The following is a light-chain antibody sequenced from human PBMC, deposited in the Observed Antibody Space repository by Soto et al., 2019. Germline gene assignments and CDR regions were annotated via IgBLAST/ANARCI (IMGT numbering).Light chain of an antibody. CDR3: QQYYSYPYT. CDR1: QSISTW. CDR2: DAS. V-gene: IGKV1-5*01. Sequence: DIQMTQSPSTLSASVGDRVSITCRASQSISTWLAWYQQKPGKAPKLLIYDASSLESGVPSRFSGSGSGTEFTLTISSLQPDDFATYYCQQYYSYPYTFGPGTKVEIK. J-gene: IGKJ2*01.